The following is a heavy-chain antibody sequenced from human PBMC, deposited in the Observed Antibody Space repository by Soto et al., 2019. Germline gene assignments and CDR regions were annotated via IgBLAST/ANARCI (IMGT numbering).Heavy chain of an antibody. CDR2: IYYSGST. D-gene: IGHD6-13*01. Sequence: SLTLSLTCTVSGGSISSGGYYWSWIRQHPGKGLEWIGYIYYSGSTNYNPSLKSRVTISLDTSKNQFSLKLSSVTAADTAVYYCASSNIAAAGFYYYGMDVWGRGTTVTVSS. CDR1: GGSISSGGYY. J-gene: IGHJ6*02. CDR3: ASSNIAAAGFYYYGMDV. V-gene: IGHV4-61*08.